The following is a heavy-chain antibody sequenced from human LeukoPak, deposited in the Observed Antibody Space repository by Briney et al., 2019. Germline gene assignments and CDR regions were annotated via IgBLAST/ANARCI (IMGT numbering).Heavy chain of an antibody. V-gene: IGHV4-39*01. CDR2: IYYSGST. D-gene: IGHD1-26*01. Sequence: PSETLSLTCTVSGGSISNSSYYWGWIRQPPGKGLEWIGSIYYSGSTYYNPSLKSRVTISVDTSKNQFSLKLSSVTAADTAVYYCAGPLVSGSMIDYWGQGTLVTVSS. CDR1: GGSISNSSYY. CDR3: AGPLVSGSMIDY. J-gene: IGHJ4*02.